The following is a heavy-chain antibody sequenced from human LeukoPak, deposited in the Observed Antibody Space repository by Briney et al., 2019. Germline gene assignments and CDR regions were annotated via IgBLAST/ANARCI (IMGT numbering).Heavy chain of an antibody. CDR2: LNPNSGDT. D-gene: IGHD3-10*01. V-gene: IGHV1-2*02. Sequence: ASVKVSCKASGYTFTGYHMHWVRPAPGQGRAWMGCLNPNSGDTNYAQRFQGRVTMTRDTSITTAYMELSSLRSDDTAVYYCARELYGSGTYGFDYWGQGTLVTVSS. J-gene: IGHJ4*02. CDR3: ARELYGSGTYGFDY. CDR1: GYTFTGYH.